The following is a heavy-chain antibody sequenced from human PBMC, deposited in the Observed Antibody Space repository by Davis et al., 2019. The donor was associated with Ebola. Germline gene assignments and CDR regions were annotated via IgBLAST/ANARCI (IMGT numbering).Heavy chain of an antibody. CDR3: TSTTVTSDY. J-gene: IGHJ4*02. D-gene: IGHD4-17*01. V-gene: IGHV3-73*01. Sequence: SLKTPCAASWFTFSRSAMHWVRQASGKGLEWVGRIRSKANSYATAYAASVKGRFTISRDDSKNTAYLQMNSLKTEDTAVYYCTSTTVTSDYWGQGTLVTVSS. CDR2: IRSKANSYAT. CDR1: WFTFSRSA.